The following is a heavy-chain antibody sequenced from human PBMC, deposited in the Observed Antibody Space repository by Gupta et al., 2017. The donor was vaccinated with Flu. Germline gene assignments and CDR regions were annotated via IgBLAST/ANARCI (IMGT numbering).Heavy chain of an antibody. CDR3: ARGGQPIRFEDDYGDYFDY. CDR1: GFTFSSYG. CDR2: IWYDGSNK. V-gene: IGHV3-33*01. Sequence: QVQLVESGGGVVQPGRSLRLSCAASGFTFSSYGMHWVRQAPGKGLEWVAVIWYDGSNKYYADSVKGRFTISRDNSKNTLYLQMNSLRAEDTAVYYCARGGQPIRFEDDYGDYFDYWGQGTLVTVSS. D-gene: IGHD4-17*01. J-gene: IGHJ4*02.